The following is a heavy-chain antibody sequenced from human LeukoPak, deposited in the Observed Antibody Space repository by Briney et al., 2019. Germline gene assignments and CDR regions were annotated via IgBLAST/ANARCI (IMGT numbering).Heavy chain of an antibody. Sequence: SETLSLTCTVSGGSISSSSYYWGWIRQPPGKGLEWIGSIYYSGRTNYNPSLKSRATISVDTSKNLFSLKLSSVTAADTAVYYCAPSYFYGSGSPYGLDVWGQGTTVTVSS. D-gene: IGHD3-10*01. CDR3: APSYFYGSGSPYGLDV. V-gene: IGHV4-39*07. CDR2: IYYSGRT. CDR1: GGSISSSSYY. J-gene: IGHJ6*02.